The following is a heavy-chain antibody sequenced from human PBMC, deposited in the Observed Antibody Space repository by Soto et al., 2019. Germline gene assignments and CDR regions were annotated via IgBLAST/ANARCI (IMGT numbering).Heavy chain of an antibody. CDR2: IYYSGST. D-gene: IGHD6-19*01. CDR1: GGSISSSSYY. CDR3: ARHRQADSGWYLFDY. J-gene: IGHJ4*02. V-gene: IGHV4-39*01. Sequence: QLQLQESGPGLVKPSETLSLTCTVSGGSISSSSYYWGWIRQPPGKGLEWIGSIYYSGSTYYNPSLKSRVTISVDTSKTQFSLKLSSVTAADTAVYYCARHRQADSGWYLFDYWGQGTLVTVSS.